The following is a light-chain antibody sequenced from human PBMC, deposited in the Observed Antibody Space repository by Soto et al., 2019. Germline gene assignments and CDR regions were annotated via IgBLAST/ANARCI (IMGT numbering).Light chain of an antibody. Sequence: QSALTQPASVSGSPGQSITISCTGTSSDVGSSSLVSWYQQYPGKAPKLMIYEGSKRPSGVSSRFSGSKSGNTASLTISGLQAEDEADYYCCSYAGSSTFPWVFGGGTQLTVL. CDR1: SSDVGSSSL. CDR3: CSYAGSSTFPWV. V-gene: IGLV2-23*03. J-gene: IGLJ3*02. CDR2: EGS.